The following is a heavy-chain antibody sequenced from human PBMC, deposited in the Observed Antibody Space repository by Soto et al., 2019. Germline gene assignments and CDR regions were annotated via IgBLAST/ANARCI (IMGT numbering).Heavy chain of an antibody. Sequence: SETLSLTCTVSGGSISSSSYYWGWIRQPPGKGLEWIGSIYYSGSTYYNPSLKSRVTISVDTSKNQFSLKLSSVTAADTAVYYCARHAYCGGDCYSAGRWFDPWGQGTLVTVSS. D-gene: IGHD2-21*02. CDR1: GGSISSSSYY. J-gene: IGHJ5*02. CDR2: IYYSGST. V-gene: IGHV4-39*01. CDR3: ARHAYCGGDCYSAGRWFDP.